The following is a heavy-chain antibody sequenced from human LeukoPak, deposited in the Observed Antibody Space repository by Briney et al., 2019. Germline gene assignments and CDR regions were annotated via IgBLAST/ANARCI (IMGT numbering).Heavy chain of an antibody. Sequence: SETLSLTCTVSGGSISSRSYYWGWIRQPSGKGLEWIGSIYYSGSTYYNPSLKSRVTISVDTSKNQFSLKLSSVTAADTAVYYCARDTGPLDAFDIWGQGTMVTVSS. CDR2: IYYSGST. J-gene: IGHJ3*02. D-gene: IGHD1-14*01. V-gene: IGHV4-39*07. CDR3: ARDTGPLDAFDI. CDR1: GGSISSRSYY.